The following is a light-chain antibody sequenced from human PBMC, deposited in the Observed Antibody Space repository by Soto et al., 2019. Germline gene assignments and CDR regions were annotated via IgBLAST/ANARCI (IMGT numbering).Light chain of an antibody. CDR1: QSVSSNT. CDR3: QQYGTSPSWT. Sequence: ETVLTQSPGTLSLSPGERATLSCRASQSVSSNTLAWYQQKPGQAPRLLMYGASTRATGIPDRFSGSGFGTDFTLTVSRLEPDDFAVYYCQQYGTSPSWTFGQGTKV. CDR2: GAS. J-gene: IGKJ1*01. V-gene: IGKV3-20*01.